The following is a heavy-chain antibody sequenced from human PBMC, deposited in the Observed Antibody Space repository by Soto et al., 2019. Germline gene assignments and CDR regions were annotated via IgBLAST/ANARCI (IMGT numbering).Heavy chain of an antibody. CDR1: GGPMGEYF. V-gene: IGHV4-59*01. Sequence: SETLSLTCTVSGGPMGEYFWSWIRQSPGKGLEWIGYVYYLGSTDYNPSLKSRVTISVDTSKRQFSLNLSSVTVADTAVYYCARDGYDGSGSPYPAYWGPGIQVTVSS. J-gene: IGHJ4*02. D-gene: IGHD3-10*01. CDR2: VYYLGST. CDR3: ARDGYDGSGSPYPAY.